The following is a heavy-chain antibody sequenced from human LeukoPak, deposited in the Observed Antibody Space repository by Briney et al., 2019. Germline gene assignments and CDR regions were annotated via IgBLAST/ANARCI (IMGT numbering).Heavy chain of an antibody. D-gene: IGHD1-26*01. Sequence: GSLRLSCAASGFTISTYAMTWVRQAPGKGLEWVSSISANGGSTFCADSVKGRFAISRDPSKNTLYLQMDSLRVDDTAVYYCAKGPSDRAIDYWGQGTLVTVSS. CDR3: AKGPSDRAIDY. CDR1: GFTISTYA. J-gene: IGHJ4*02. V-gene: IGHV3-23*01. CDR2: ISANGGST.